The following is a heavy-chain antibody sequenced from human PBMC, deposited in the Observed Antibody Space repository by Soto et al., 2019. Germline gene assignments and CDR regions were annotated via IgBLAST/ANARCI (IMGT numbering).Heavy chain of an antibody. CDR3: ARDRQYSGYDLWWFVP. J-gene: IGHJ5*02. Sequence: SETLSLTCTVSGGSISSGGYYWSWIRQHPGKGLEWIGYIYYSGSTYYNPSLKSRVTISVDTSKNQFSLKLSSVTAADTAVFFCARDRQYSGYDLWWFVPWGQGTLVTVSS. D-gene: IGHD5-12*01. CDR1: GGSISSGGYY. CDR2: IYYSGST. V-gene: IGHV4-31*03.